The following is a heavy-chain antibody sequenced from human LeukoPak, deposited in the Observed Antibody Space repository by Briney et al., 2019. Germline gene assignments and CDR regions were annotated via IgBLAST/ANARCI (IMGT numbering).Heavy chain of an antibody. CDR3: ARGSRYCSTTSCSSFEY. J-gene: IGHJ4*02. CDR2: MSHSGSP. D-gene: IGHD2-2*01. CDR1: RGSISSYY. V-gene: IGHV4-59*01. Sequence: SETLSLTCTVSRGSISSYYWNWIRQSPRRGLEWIGYMSHSGSPNYNPSLKSRFAISIDTSKNQFSLKLSSVTAADTAVYYCARGSRYCSTTSCSSFEYWGQGTLVTVSS.